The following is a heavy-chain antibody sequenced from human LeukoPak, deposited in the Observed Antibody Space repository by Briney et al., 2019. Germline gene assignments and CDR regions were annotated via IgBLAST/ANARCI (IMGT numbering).Heavy chain of an antibody. Sequence: PGGSLRLSCAASGFTFSDHFMDWVRQAPGKGLEWVGRIRNKADSYITEYAASVKGRFTISRDDSKNSLYLQMNSLKTEDTAVYYCVRLWDRWFDSWGQGTLVTVSS. CDR3: VRLWDRWFDS. V-gene: IGHV3-72*01. D-gene: IGHD1-14*01. J-gene: IGHJ5*01. CDR2: IRNKADSYIT. CDR1: GFTFSDHF.